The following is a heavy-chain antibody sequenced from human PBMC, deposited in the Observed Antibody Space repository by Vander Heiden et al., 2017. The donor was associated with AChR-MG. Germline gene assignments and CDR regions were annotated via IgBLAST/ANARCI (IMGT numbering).Heavy chain of an antibody. J-gene: IGHJ4*02. CDR3: TTDLSVGYADLNYFDY. V-gene: IGHV3-15*01. CDR1: GFHCSNAW. CDR2: IKSKTDGGTT. Sequence: EVQLVESGGGLVKPGGSLRLSCAASGFHCSNAWMSWLRQAPGKGLEWVGRIKSKTDGGTTDYAAPVKGRFTISRDDSKNTLYLQMNSLKTEETAVYYCTTDLSVGYADLNYFDYWGQGTLVTVSS. D-gene: IGHD2-8*02.